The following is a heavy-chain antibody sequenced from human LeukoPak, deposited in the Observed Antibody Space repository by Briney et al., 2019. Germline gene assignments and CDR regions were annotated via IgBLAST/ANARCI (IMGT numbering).Heavy chain of an antibody. CDR3: AKDGGLWVSAQWGDS. Sequence: EPGGSLRLSCAASGFTFSSYSVNWVRQAPGKGLEWVSSISSSSSYIYYADSVKGRFTVSRDNSKNTLFLQMNSLRAEDTAVYYCAKDGGLWVSAQWGDSWGRETLVTVSS. CDR1: GFTFSSYS. V-gene: IGHV3-21*04. CDR2: ISSSSSYI. D-gene: IGHD1-26*01. J-gene: IGHJ4*02.